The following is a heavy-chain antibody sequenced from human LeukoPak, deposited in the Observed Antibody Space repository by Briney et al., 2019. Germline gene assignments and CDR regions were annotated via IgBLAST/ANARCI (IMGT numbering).Heavy chain of an antibody. J-gene: IGHJ5*02. D-gene: IGHD3-9*01. CDR1: RFTFSSYS. CDR2: ISSSSSYI. V-gene: IGHV3-21*01. Sequence: GGSLRLSCAASRFTFSSYSMNWVRQAPGKGLEWVSSISSSSSYIYYADSVKGRFTISRDNAKNSLYLQMNSLRAEDTAVYYCARDPGYRYFDWSHQGGWFDPWGQGTLVTVSS. CDR3: ARDPGYRYFDWSHQGGWFDP.